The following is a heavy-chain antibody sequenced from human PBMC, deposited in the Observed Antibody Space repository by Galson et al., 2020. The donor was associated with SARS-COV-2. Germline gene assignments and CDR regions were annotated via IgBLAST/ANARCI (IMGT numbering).Heavy chain of an antibody. CDR3: ARGKPGYSSSWYTN. V-gene: IGHV4-34*01. Sequence: SETLSLTCAVYGGSFSAHYWSWIRQPPGKGLEWIGEINPSGSTNYNPSLKSRVTISVDTSKNQFSLKLSSVTAADTAVYYCARGKPGYSSSWYTNWGQGTLVTVSS. CDR1: GGSFSAHY. CDR2: INPSGST. J-gene: IGHJ4*02. D-gene: IGHD6-13*01.